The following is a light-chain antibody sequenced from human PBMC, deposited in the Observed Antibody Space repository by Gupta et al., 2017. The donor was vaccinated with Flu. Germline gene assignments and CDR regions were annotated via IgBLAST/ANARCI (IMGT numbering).Light chain of an antibody. CDR1: SSNIGSNT. V-gene: IGLV1-44*01. CDR2: SNN. Sequence: QSVLTQPPSASGTPGQRVAIPCSGSSSNIGSNTVHWFQQVPGMAPRLLIYSNNQRPSGVPDRFSGSKSGTSAALAISGLEAEDGVDYYCAAWDDSRNAWILGGGTKLTVL. CDR3: AAWDDSRNAWI. J-gene: IGLJ2*01.